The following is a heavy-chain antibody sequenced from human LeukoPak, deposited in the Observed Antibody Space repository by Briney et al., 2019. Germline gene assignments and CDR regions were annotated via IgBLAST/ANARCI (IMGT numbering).Heavy chain of an antibody. CDR1: GFTFSSYW. V-gene: IGHV3-7*01. Sequence: GGSLRLSCAASGFTFSSYWMSWVRQAPGKGLEWVANIKQDESEKYYVDSVKGRFTIFRDNAKNSLYLQMNSLRAEDTAVYYCARDKIEGPTKLDYWGQGILVTVSS. CDR3: ARDKIEGPTKLDY. CDR2: IKQDESEK. J-gene: IGHJ4*02. D-gene: IGHD1-1*01.